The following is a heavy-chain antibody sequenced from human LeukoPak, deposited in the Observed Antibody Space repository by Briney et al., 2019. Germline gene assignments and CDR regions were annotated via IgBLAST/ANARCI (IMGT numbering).Heavy chain of an antibody. V-gene: IGHV3-74*01. CDR3: SRDTADDAFDI. CDR1: GFNFATYA. Sequence: PGGSLRLSCAASGFNFATYAMHWVRQAPGKGLVWVSRINSDGSTTSYADSVKGRFTISRDNAKNTLYLQMNSLRAEDTAVYYCSRDTADDAFDIWGQGTMVTVSS. J-gene: IGHJ3*02. CDR2: INSDGSTT.